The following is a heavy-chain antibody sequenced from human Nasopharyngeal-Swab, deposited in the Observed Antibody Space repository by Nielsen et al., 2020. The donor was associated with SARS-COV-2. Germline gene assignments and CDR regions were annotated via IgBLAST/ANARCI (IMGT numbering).Heavy chain of an antibody. Sequence: SETLSLTCTVSGCPISSYYWSWIRQPPGKGLEWIGYIYYSGSTNSNPSLKSRVTISVDTSKNQFSLKLSSVTAADTAVYYCARDSMVRGLGTNYYYYYGMDVWGQGTTVTVSS. V-gene: IGHV4-59*01. CDR1: GCPISSYY. CDR3: ARDSMVRGLGTNYYYYYGMDV. D-gene: IGHD3-10*01. CDR2: IYYSGST. J-gene: IGHJ6*02.